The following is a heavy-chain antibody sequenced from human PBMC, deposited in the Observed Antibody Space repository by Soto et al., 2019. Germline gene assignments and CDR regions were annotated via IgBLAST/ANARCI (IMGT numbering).Heavy chain of an antibody. V-gene: IGHV3-48*02. CDR3: ARDTDVTVYGIVMTKPFDY. CDR1: GFTLSSYS. CDR2: ISSFSTI. Sequence: PGGSLRLSCSASGFTLSSYSMNWVRQAPGKGLEWVSYISSFSTIYYADSVKGRFTISRDTAKNSVHLQMHSLRDEDTATYYCARDTDVTVYGIVMTKPFDYWGQGTPVTVSS. D-gene: IGHD3-3*01. J-gene: IGHJ4*02.